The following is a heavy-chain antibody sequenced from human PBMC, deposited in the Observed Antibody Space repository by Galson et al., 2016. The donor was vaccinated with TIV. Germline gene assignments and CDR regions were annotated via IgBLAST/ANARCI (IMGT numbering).Heavy chain of an antibody. CDR3: ATDRNTALDTYHYYYGMDV. CDR1: GGTFSTYV. V-gene: IGHV1-69*13. D-gene: IGHD5-18*01. J-gene: IGHJ6*02. Sequence: SVKVSCKASGGTFSTYVINWVRQAPGQGLEWMGGIIPLFGTTNYAQTFQGRVTISADESTSTAYMELSSLRSEDTAVFYCATDRNTALDTYHYYYGMDVWGPGTTVTVSS. CDR2: IIPLFGTT.